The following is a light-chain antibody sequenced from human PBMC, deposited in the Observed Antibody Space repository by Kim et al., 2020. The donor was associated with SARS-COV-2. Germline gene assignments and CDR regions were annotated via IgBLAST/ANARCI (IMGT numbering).Light chain of an antibody. J-gene: IGKJ4*02. CDR1: PGISSW. Sequence: DIQLTQSPSSVSASVGDRVTITCRASPGISSWLSWYQQKPGKAPKLLIYAASNLRSGVPSRFSGSGSGTDFTLTISSLQPEDFATYYCQQTDHFPLTFGGGTTVDI. CDR3: QQTDHFPLT. V-gene: IGKV1D-12*01. CDR2: AAS.